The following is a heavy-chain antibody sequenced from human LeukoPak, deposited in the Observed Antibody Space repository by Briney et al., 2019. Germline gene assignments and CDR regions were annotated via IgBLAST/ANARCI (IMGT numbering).Heavy chain of an antibody. J-gene: IGHJ4*02. Sequence: GASVKVSFKASGYTFTGYYMHWVRQVPGQGLEWMGWINPNSGGTNYAQKFQGRVTMTRDTSISTAYMELSRLRSDDTAVYYCARDDIVVVPAAARLDYWGQGTLVTVSS. CDR3: ARDDIVVVPAAARLDY. V-gene: IGHV1-2*02. D-gene: IGHD2-2*01. CDR1: GYTFTGYY. CDR2: INPNSGGT.